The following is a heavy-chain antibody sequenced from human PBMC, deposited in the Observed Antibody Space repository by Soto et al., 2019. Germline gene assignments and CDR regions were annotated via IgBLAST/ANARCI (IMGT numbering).Heavy chain of an antibody. D-gene: IGHD1-26*01. V-gene: IGHV4-39*01. CDR1: GGSISSPYY. Sequence: QLPLQESGPGLVKPSETLSLTCTVSGGSISSPYYWGWIRQSPGKGLEWIGDIYYGGSTYYNPSLKSRVTISVDTSKNQFSLKLSSVTAADTAVYYCARRSGGGYLTLGYWGQGTLVTVSS. CDR3: ARRSGGGYLTLGY. J-gene: IGHJ4*02. CDR2: IYYGGST.